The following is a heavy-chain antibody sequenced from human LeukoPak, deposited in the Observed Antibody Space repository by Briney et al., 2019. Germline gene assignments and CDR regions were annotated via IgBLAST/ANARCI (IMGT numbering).Heavy chain of an antibody. CDR3: ARDLRYYYDSRGLDY. J-gene: IGHJ4*02. Sequence: GGSLRLSCAASGFTFSSYEMNWVRQAPGKGLEWVSYISSSGSTIYYADSVKGRFTISRDNAKNSLYLQMNSLRAEDTAVYYCARDLRYYYDSRGLDYWGQGTLVTVSS. CDR1: GFTFSSYE. CDR2: ISSSGSTI. V-gene: IGHV3-48*03. D-gene: IGHD3-22*01.